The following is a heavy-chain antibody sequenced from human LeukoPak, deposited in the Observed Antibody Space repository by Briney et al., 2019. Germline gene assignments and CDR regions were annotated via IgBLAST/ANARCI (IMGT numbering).Heavy chain of an antibody. J-gene: IGHJ4*02. Sequence: GGSLRLSCAASGFTFSIYAMSWVRQAPGKGLQWVSSITSRGESTWYVDSVKGRFTITRDNSENTLYLQMHSLRAEDTAVYYCARDRPNYYGSDGHCYRRDGDYWGRGTLVSVSS. CDR3: ARDRPNYYGSDGHCYRRDGDY. V-gene: IGHV3-23*01. CDR1: GFTFSIYA. CDR2: ITSRGEST. D-gene: IGHD3-10*01.